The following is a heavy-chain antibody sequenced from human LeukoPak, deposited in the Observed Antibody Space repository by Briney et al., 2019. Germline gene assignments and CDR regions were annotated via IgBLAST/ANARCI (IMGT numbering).Heavy chain of an antibody. CDR2: ISSSSSYI. Sequence: PGGSLGLSCAASGFTFSSYTMNWVRRAPGKGLEWVSSISSSSSYIYYADSVKGRFTISRDNAKNSLYLQMNSLRAEDTAVYYCARDHFVMTTVTTTPIYWGQGTLVTVSS. D-gene: IGHD4-17*01. J-gene: IGHJ4*02. CDR3: ARDHFVMTTVTTTPIY. V-gene: IGHV3-21*01. CDR1: GFTFSSYT.